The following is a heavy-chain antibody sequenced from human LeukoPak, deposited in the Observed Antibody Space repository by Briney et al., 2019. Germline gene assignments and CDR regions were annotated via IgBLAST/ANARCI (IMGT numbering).Heavy chain of an antibody. D-gene: IGHD2-21*01. Sequence: SETLSLTCTVSGGSISSGGYYRSWIRQPPGKGLEWIGYIYHSGSTYYNPSLKSRVTISVDRSKNQFSLKLSSVTAADTAVYYCASYSKLRGGFDYWGQGTLVTVSS. CDR3: ASYSKLRGGFDY. J-gene: IGHJ4*02. CDR1: GGSISSGGYY. CDR2: IYHSGST. V-gene: IGHV4-30-2*01.